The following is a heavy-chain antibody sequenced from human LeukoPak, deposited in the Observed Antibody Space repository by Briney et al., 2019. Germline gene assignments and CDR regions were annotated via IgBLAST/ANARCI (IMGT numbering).Heavy chain of an antibody. CDR1: GGTFSSYA. Sequence: ASVKVSCKASGGTFSSYAISWVRQAPGQGLEWMGWVNPNGGGTNYAQKFKDRLTMTRDTSITTAYMELSSLESDDTAVYFCAREGVGGAYAMDVWGQGTTVTVSS. CDR2: VNPNGGGT. V-gene: IGHV1-2*02. J-gene: IGHJ6*02. CDR3: AREGVGGAYAMDV. D-gene: IGHD2-21*01.